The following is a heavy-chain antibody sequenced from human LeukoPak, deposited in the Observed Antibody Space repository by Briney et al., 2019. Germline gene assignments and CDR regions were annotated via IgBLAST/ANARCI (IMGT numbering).Heavy chain of an antibody. CDR3: ATQGSSWYFDY. CDR1: GGTFSSYA. D-gene: IGHD6-13*01. V-gene: IGHV1-69*04. CDR2: IIPILGIA. J-gene: IGHJ4*02. Sequence: ASVKVSCKASGGTFSSYAISWVRQAPGQGLEWMGRIIPILGIANYAQKFQGRVTITADKSTNTAYMELSSLRSEDTAVYYCATQGSSWYFDYWGQGTLVTVSS.